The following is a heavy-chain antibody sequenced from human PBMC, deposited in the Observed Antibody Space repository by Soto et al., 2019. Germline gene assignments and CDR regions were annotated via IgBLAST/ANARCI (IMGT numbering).Heavy chain of an antibody. CDR1: GFTFSSYA. V-gene: IGHV3-23*01. D-gene: IGHD1-1*01. J-gene: IGHJ4*02. CDR3: TKGREALMGTYFAF. CDR2: ISGSGSNT. Sequence: GGSLRLSCAASGFTFSSYAMSWVRQAPGKGLEWVAAISGSGSNTYHAESVKGRFTISRDNSRNILFLQMNSLRAEDTAIYYCTKGREALMGTYFAFCGQGPLVTVSS.